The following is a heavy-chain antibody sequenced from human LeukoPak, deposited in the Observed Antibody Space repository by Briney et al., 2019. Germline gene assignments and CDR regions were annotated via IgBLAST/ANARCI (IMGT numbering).Heavy chain of an antibody. CDR2: IRDDGSEE. Sequence: GGPLRLSCAASGFTFSAYWMTWFRQAPGRGLEWVANIRDDGSEEYYGDSVRGRFTISRDNAKNSVDLQMHSLRVEDTAVYYCARVLGLKGFDSWGQGTLVTVSS. CDR1: GFTFSAYW. V-gene: IGHV3-7*04. D-gene: IGHD7-27*01. J-gene: IGHJ5*01. CDR3: ARVLGLKGFDS.